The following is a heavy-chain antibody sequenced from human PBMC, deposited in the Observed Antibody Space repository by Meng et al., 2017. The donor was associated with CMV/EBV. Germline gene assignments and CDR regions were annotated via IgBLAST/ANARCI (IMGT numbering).Heavy chain of an antibody. CDR1: GFTFSSYG. D-gene: IGHD2-2*01. V-gene: IGHV3-33*01. CDR3: ATGYCSSTSCYEPGY. J-gene: IGHJ4*02. Sequence: GGSLRLSCAVSGFTFSSYGMHWVRQAPGKGLEWVAVIWYDGSNKYYADSVKGRFTISRDNSKNTLYLQMNSLRAEDTAVYYCATGYCSSTSCYEPGYWGQGTLVTVSS. CDR2: IWYDGSNK.